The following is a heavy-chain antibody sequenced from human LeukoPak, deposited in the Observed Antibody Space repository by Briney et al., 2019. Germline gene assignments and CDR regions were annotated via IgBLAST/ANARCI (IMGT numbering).Heavy chain of an antibody. V-gene: IGHV3-74*01. CDR3: AALSSWFTHFDY. D-gene: IGHD6-13*01. Sequence: GGSLRLSCAASGFTFSSYWMHWVRQAPGKGLVWVSRINSDGSSTSYADSVKGRFTISRDNAKNTLYLQMNSLRAEDTAVYYCAALSSWFTHFDYWGQGTLVTVSS. J-gene: IGHJ4*02. CDR2: INSDGSST. CDR1: GFTFSSYW.